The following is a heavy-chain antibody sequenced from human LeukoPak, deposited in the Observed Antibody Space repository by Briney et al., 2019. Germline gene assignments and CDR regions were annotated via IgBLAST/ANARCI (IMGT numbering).Heavy chain of an antibody. CDR3: ARLPLGAFGEVLNFDS. J-gene: IGHJ4*02. Sequence: SETLSLTCTVSGGSISSYYWSWIRQPPGKGLEWIGYIYYSGSTNYNPSLKSRVTISVDTSKNQFSLKLSSVTAADTAVYYCARLPLGAFGEVLNFDSWGQGILVTVSS. D-gene: IGHD3-10*01. CDR1: GGSISSYY. V-gene: IGHV4-59*12. CDR2: IYYSGST.